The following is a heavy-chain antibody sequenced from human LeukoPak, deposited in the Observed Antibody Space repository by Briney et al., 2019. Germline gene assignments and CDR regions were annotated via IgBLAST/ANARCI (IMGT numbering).Heavy chain of an antibody. J-gene: IGHJ3*02. V-gene: IGHV3-33*08. CDR2: IWYDGSNK. Sequence: GGSPRLSCAVSGVRFSNYAMTWVRQAPGKGLEWVAVIWYDGSNKYYADSVKGRFTISRDNSKNTLYLQMNSLRAEDTAVYYCARGTYSSSRTDDAFDIWGQGTMVTVSS. D-gene: IGHD6-13*01. CDR1: GVRFSNYA. CDR3: ARGTYSSSRTDDAFDI.